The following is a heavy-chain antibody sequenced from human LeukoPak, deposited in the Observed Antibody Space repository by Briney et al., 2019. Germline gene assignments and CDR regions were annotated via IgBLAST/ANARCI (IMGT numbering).Heavy chain of an antibody. Sequence: PGESLRLSCAASGFTFSNNWMHWVRQAPGKGLVWVSRINNDGSSTEYADSVRGRFTISRDNDKNTLYMQMNSLRADDTAVYYCARDLSGPDYWGQGTQVTVSS. CDR2: INNDGSST. CDR3: ARDLSGPDY. J-gene: IGHJ4*02. V-gene: IGHV3-74*01. CDR1: GFTFSNNW.